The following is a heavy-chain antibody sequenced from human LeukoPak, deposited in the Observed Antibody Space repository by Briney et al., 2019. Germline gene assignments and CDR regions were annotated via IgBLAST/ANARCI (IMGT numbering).Heavy chain of an antibody. Sequence: GGSLRLSCAASGFTFSSYTMHWIRQAPGKGLEWVSSISGSNSYILYADSVKGRFTVSRDNAKDSLYLQMNSLRAEDTAVYYCARALTTLTYEGYWGQGTLVTVSS. J-gene: IGHJ4*02. CDR1: GFTFSSYT. D-gene: IGHD1-1*01. CDR3: ARALTTLTYEGY. V-gene: IGHV3-21*01. CDR2: ISGSNSYI.